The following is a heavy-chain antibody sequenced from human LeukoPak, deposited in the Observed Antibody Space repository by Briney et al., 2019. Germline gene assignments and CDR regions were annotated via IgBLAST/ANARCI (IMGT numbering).Heavy chain of an antibody. CDR2: ISSSSSYI. D-gene: IGHD5-12*01. CDR3: ARDSGYDYAALNY. V-gene: IGHV3-21*01. Sequence: PGGSLRLSCAASGFTFSSYSMNWVRQAPGKGLEWVSSISSSSSYIYYADSVKGRFTISRDNAKNSLYLQMNSLGAEDTAVYYYARDSGYDYAALNYWGQGTLVTVSS. J-gene: IGHJ4*02. CDR1: GFTFSSYS.